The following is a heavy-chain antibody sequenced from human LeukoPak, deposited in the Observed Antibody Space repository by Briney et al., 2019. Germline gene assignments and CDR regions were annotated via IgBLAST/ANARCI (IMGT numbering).Heavy chain of an antibody. Sequence: SETLSLTCAVYGGSFSGYYWSWIRQPPGKGLEWIGEINHSGSTNYNPSLKSRVTISVDTSKNQFSLKLSSVTAADTAVYYCAIALRYFDWLSWFDPWGQGTLVTVSS. J-gene: IGHJ5*02. V-gene: IGHV4-34*01. CDR3: AIALRYFDWLSWFDP. D-gene: IGHD3-9*01. CDR1: GGSFSGYY. CDR2: INHSGST.